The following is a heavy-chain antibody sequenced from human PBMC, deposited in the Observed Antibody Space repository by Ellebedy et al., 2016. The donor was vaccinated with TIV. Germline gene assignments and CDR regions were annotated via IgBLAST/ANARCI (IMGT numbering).Heavy chain of an antibody. CDR2: MLYDGTDE. CDR1: GFSLSTYG. V-gene: IGHV3-30*18. Sequence: GESLKISCTASGFSLSTYGVHWVRQAPGKGLEWVAGMLYDGTDEYYADSVKGRFTISRDNSKNTLYLQMNSLRAEDTAVYYCAKDVGRWLQYLDYWGQGILVTVSS. D-gene: IGHD5-24*01. J-gene: IGHJ4*02. CDR3: AKDVGRWLQYLDY.